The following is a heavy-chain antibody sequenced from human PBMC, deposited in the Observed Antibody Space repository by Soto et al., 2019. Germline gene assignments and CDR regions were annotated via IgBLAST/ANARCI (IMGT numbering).Heavy chain of an antibody. V-gene: IGHV3-23*01. Sequence: GGSLRLSCAASGFTFSSYAMSWVRQAPGKGLEWVSAISGSGGSTYYADSVKGRFTISRDNSKNTLYLQMNSLRAEDTAVYYCAKVDYDFLYYYYMDVWGKGTTVTVSS. J-gene: IGHJ6*03. CDR1: GFTFSSYA. D-gene: IGHD3-3*01. CDR3: AKVDYDFLYYYYMDV. CDR2: ISGSGGST.